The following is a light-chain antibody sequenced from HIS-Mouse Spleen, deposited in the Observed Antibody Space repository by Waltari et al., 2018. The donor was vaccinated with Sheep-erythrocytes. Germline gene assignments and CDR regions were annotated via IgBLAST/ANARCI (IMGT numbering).Light chain of an antibody. Sequence: DVVMTQSPLSLPVTLGQPASISCRSSQSLVHSDGNPYLNWFQQRPGQSPRRRIFKVSNRDSGVPSRFKRRGVSNGFNMKNRRVGGWDVGVYYCMQSIQLLTFGGGTKVEIK. CDR1: QSLVHSDGNPY. CDR2: KVS. J-gene: IGKJ4*01. CDR3: MQSIQLLT. V-gene: IGKV2-30*02.